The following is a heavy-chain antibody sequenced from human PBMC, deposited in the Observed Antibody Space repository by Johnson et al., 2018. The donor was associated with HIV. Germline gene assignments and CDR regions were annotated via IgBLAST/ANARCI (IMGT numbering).Heavy chain of an antibody. Sequence: VQLVESGGGLVQPGGSLRLSCEASGFTFNSYDMHWVRQPTGKGLEWVSGIGTAGDTNYSGSVKGRFTISRENAKNSLYLQMNSLGAGDTAVYYCTRSKPRYYDVGPRGAFDIWGQGTVVAVSS. V-gene: IGHV3-13*01. CDR1: GFTFNSYD. D-gene: IGHD3-22*01. CDR3: TRSKPRYYDVGPRGAFDI. J-gene: IGHJ3*02. CDR2: IGTAGDT.